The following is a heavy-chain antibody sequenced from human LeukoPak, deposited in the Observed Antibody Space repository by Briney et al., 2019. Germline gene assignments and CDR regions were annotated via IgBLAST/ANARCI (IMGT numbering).Heavy chain of an antibody. D-gene: IGHD3-16*01. Sequence: SETLSLTCAVYGGSFSGYYWSWIRQPPGKGLEWIGYIYYSGSTNYNPSLKSRVTISVDTSKNQFSLKLSSVTAADTAVYYCASFMTNYYYGMDVWGQGTTVTVSS. V-gene: IGHV4-59*12. CDR1: GGSFSGYY. J-gene: IGHJ6*02. CDR3: ASFMTNYYYGMDV. CDR2: IYYSGST.